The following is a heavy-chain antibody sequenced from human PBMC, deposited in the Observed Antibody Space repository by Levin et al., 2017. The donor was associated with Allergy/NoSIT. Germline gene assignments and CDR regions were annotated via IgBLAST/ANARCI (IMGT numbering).Heavy chain of an antibody. D-gene: IGHD5-18*01. CDR2: ISYDGGNK. CDR3: AKLLYSYGFGQYSGGGLDI. J-gene: IGHJ3*02. CDR1: GFTFSSYG. Sequence: PGGSLRLSCAASGFTFSSYGMHWVRQAPGKGLEWVAVISYDGGNKYYADSVKGRFTISRDNSKNTLYLQMNSLRAEDTAVYYCAKLLYSYGFGQYSGGGLDIWGQGTMVTVSS. V-gene: IGHV3-30*18.